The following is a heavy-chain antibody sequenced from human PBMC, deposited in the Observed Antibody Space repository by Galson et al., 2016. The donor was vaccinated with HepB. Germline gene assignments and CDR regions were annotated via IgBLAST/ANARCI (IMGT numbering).Heavy chain of an antibody. CDR1: RDSFRSYT. CDR2: IVPLLGQT. D-gene: IGHD2-8*01. J-gene: IGHJ4*02. Sequence: SVKVSCKASRDSFRSYTITWVRQAPGQGLEWMGRIVPLLGQTNYAQKFQDRITITADKSTDTAYLELKNLKSEDTAVYYCARQFPGVQWDFWGQGSLVTVS. V-gene: IGHV1-69*02. CDR3: ARQFPGVQWDF.